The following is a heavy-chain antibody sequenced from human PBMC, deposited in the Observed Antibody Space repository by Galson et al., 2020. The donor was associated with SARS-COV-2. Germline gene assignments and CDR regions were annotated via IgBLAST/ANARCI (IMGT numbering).Heavy chain of an antibody. CDR3: ARDEHCSSTSCYYYGMDV. Sequence: TGGSLRLSCAASGFTFSSYWMSWVRQAPGKGLEWVANIKQDGSEKYYVDSVKGRFTISRDNAKNSLYLQMNSLRAEDTAVYYCARDEHCSSTSCYYYGMDVWGQGTTVTVSS. CDR1: GFTFSSYW. J-gene: IGHJ6*02. V-gene: IGHV3-7*01. D-gene: IGHD2-2*01. CDR2: IKQDGSEK.